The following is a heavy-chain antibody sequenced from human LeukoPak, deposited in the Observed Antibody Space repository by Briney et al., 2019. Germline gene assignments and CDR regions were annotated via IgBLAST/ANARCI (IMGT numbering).Heavy chain of an antibody. V-gene: IGHV4-34*01. J-gene: IGHJ4*02. CDR1: GGSFSGYY. CDR3: ARGRLVRGATYDY. D-gene: IGHD3-10*01. CDR2: INHSGST. Sequence: PSETLSLTCAVYGGSFSGYYWSWIRQPPGKGLEWIGEINHSGSTNYNPSLKSRVTISVDTSKNQFSLKLSSVTAADTAVYCCARGRLVRGATYDYWGQGTLVTVSS.